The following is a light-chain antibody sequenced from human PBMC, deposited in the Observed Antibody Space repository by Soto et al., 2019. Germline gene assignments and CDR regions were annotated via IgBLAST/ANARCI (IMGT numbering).Light chain of an antibody. Sequence: QSALTQPASVSGSPGQSITISCTGTSSDVGTYNYVSWYQQHPGKAPKVIIYQVNKRPSGVPDRFSGSKSANTASLTVSGLRPEDEADYFCSSFAGSYSPYVFGTGTKVTV. CDR1: SSDVGTYNY. J-gene: IGLJ1*01. CDR3: SSFAGSYSPYV. V-gene: IGLV2-8*01. CDR2: QVN.